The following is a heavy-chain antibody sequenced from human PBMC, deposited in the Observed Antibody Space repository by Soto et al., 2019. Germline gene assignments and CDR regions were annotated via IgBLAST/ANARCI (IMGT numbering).Heavy chain of an antibody. CDR3: AKEERGNTKTNWFDP. CDR2: ISGSGGST. J-gene: IGHJ5*02. CDR1: GFTFSSYA. Sequence: EVQLLESGGGLVQPGGSLRLSCAASGFTFSSYAMSWVRQAPGKGLEWVSAISGSGGSTYYADSVKGRFTISRDNSKNTLYLQMNRLGAEETAVYYRAKEERGNTKTNWFDPWGQGTLVTVSS. D-gene: IGHD7-27*01. V-gene: IGHV3-23*01.